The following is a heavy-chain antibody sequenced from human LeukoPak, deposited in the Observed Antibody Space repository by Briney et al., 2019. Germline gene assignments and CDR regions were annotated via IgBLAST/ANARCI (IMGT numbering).Heavy chain of an antibody. Sequence: SVKVSCKASGGTFSSYAISWVRQAPGQGLEWMGGIIPIFGTANYAQKFQGRVTITADESTSTAYMELSSLRSEDTAVYYCARDGSVGVSGSYYYWGQGTLVTVSS. CDR2: IIPIFGTA. CDR3: ARDGSVGVSGSYYY. CDR1: GGTFSSYA. J-gene: IGHJ4*02. D-gene: IGHD1-26*01. V-gene: IGHV1-69*01.